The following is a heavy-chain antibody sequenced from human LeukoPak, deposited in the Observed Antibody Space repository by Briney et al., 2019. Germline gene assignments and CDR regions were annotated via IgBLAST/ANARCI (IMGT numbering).Heavy chain of an antibody. V-gene: IGHV1-2*06. D-gene: IGHD3-16*02. CDR3: ARSPGRLGELSSFDY. CDR2: INPNSGGT. CDR1: GYTFTGYY. Sequence: GASVKVSCKASGYTFTGYYMHWVRQAPGQGLEWMGPINPNSGGTNYAQKFQGRVTMTRDTSISTAYMELSRLRSDDTAVYYCARSPGRLGELSSFDYWGQGTLVTVSS. J-gene: IGHJ4*02.